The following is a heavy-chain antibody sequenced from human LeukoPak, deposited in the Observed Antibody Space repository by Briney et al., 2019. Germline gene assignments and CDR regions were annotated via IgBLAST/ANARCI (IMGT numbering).Heavy chain of an antibody. J-gene: IGHJ6*02. Sequence: SETLSLTCSVSGGSISSYYWSWIRQPPGKGLEWIGYIYYTGSTNYNPSLKSRVTISVDTSKNQFSLKLSSVTAADTAVYYCARVSQFNYYYYGMDVWGQGTTVTVSS. CDR2: IYYTGST. CDR3: ARVSQFNYYYYGMDV. V-gene: IGHV4-59*01. CDR1: GGSISSYY.